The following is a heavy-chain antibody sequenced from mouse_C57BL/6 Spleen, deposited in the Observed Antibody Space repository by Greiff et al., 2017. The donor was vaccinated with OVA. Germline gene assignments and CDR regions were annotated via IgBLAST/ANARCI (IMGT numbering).Heavy chain of an antibody. D-gene: IGHD3-2*02. V-gene: IGHV1-50*01. Sequence: QVQLQQPGAELVKPGASVKLSCKASGYTFTSYWMQWVKQRPGQGLEWIGEIDPSDSYTNYNQKFKGKATLTVDTSSSTAYMQLSSLTSEDSAVYYCARSGSSGYSYYAMDYWGQGTSVTVSS. CDR1: GYTFTSYW. CDR2: IDPSDSYT. J-gene: IGHJ4*01. CDR3: ARSGSSGYSYYAMDY.